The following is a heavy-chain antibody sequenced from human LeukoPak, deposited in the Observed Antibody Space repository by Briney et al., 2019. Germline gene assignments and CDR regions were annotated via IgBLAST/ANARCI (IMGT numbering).Heavy chain of an antibody. CDR1: GFTFDDYT. CDR2: ISWDGGST. CDR3: GKDSVGAPDY. D-gene: IGHD1-26*01. V-gene: IGHV3-43*01. Sequence: GGSLRLSCAASGFTFDDYTMHWVRQAPGKGLEWVSLISWDGGSTYYADSVKGRFTISRDNSKNSLYLQMNSLRTEDSGLYYCGKDSVGAPDYWGQGTLVTVSS. J-gene: IGHJ4*02.